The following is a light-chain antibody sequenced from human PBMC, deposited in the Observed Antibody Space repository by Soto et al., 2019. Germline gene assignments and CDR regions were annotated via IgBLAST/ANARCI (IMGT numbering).Light chain of an antibody. CDR2: KAS. CDR3: QQYNTKGT. CDR1: RSISTR. J-gene: IGKJ1*01. V-gene: IGKV1-5*03. Sequence: DIQMTQSPTTLSASVGDRVTIACRASRSISTRLAWYQQKPGKVPKVLIYKASSLESGVPARFSGSGSGTEFTLTISSLQPDDFATYYCQQYNTKGTFGQGTNVDIK.